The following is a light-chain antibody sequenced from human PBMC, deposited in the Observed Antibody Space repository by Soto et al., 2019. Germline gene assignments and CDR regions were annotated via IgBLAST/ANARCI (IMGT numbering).Light chain of an antibody. J-gene: IGLJ2*01. Sequence: QSALTQPASVSGSPGQSITISCTGTSSDVGGYKYVSWYQQHPDKAPKLIIFEVSNRPSGISSRFSGSKSGNTASLTISGLQAEDEADYYCCSYAGRNTVIFGGGTKVTVL. CDR3: CSYAGRNTVI. CDR2: EVS. CDR1: SSDVGGYKY. V-gene: IGLV2-14*01.